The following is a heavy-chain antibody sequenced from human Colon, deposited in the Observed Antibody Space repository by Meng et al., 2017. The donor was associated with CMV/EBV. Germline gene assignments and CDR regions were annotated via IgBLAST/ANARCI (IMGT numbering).Heavy chain of an antibody. CDR3: ARTGAVLRYCSSTSCHLRDYYYGMDV. D-gene: IGHD2-2*01. J-gene: IGHJ6*02. V-gene: IGHV4-39*01. Sequence: SETLSLTCTVSSDSITTYYGSWIRQPPGGGLEWIGSIYYSGSTYYNPSLKSRVTISVHTSKTQFSLKLGPVTAADTAVYYCARTGAVLRYCSSTSCHLRDYYYGMDVWGQGTTVTVSS. CDR1: SDSITTYY. CDR2: IYYSGST.